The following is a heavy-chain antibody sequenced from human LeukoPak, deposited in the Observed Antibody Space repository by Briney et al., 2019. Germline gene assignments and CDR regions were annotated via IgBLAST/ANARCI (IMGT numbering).Heavy chain of an antibody. CDR2: IYWDDDK. V-gene: IGHV2-5*02. CDR1: GFSLSTSGMG. CDR3: AHDSSGWYGFDS. Sequence: SGLTLAKPTQTLTLTCTFPGFSLSTSGMGVGWIRQPPGQALEWRALIYWDDDKRYSPSLKSRLTITKDNSKNQVVLTMTNMDPEDTGTYYCAHDSSGWYGFDSWGQGTLVTVSS. J-gene: IGHJ4*02. D-gene: IGHD6-19*01.